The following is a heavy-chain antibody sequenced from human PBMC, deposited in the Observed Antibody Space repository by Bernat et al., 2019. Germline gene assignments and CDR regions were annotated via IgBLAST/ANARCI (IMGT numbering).Heavy chain of an antibody. CDR2: IRSKAYGGTT. CDR1: GFTFGDYA. V-gene: IGHV3-49*04. Sequence: EVQLVESGGGLVQPGRSLRLSCTASGFTFGDYAMSWVRQAPGKGLEWVGFIRSKAYGGTTEYAASVKGRFTISRDDSKSIAYLQMNSLKTEDTAVYYCTREDLYDFWGGYYYYFDYWGQGTLVTVSS. D-gene: IGHD3-3*01. J-gene: IGHJ4*02. CDR3: TREDLYDFWGGYYYYFDY.